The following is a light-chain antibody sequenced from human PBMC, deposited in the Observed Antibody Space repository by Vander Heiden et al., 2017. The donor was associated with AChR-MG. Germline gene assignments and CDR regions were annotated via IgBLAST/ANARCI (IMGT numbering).Light chain of an antibody. Sequence: EIVLTQSPGTLSLSPGERATLSCRASQSVASSSLAWHQQKPGQAPRLLIYGASSRATGIPDRFSGSGSGTDFTLTISRLKPEDFAVYYCQQYGSSPPWTFGQGTKVEIK. CDR1: QSVASSS. CDR2: GAS. J-gene: IGKJ1*01. CDR3: QQYGSSPPWT. V-gene: IGKV3-20*01.